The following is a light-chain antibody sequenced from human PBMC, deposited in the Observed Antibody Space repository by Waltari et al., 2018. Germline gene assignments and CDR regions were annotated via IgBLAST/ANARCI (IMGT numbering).Light chain of an antibody. CDR3: ATWDNSLDAVV. CDR1: RPNIGTHA. V-gene: IGLV1-44*01. CDR2: GHD. Sequence: QSVLTQPPSASWTPGQPVTIAWSGGRPNIGTHAANSYPQLPGPAPKLLISGHDQRRSGVPDRFSASKSGSSASLAISGLQFEDEAEYYCATWDNSLDAVVFGGGTKLTVL. J-gene: IGLJ2*01.